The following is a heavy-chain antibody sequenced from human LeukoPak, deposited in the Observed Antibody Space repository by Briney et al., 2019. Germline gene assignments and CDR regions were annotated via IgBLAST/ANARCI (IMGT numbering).Heavy chain of an antibody. V-gene: IGHV3-48*03. CDR2: ISSSGSTI. Sequence: QAGGSLRLSCAASGFTFSSYEMNWVRQAPGKGLEWVSYISSSGSTIYYADSVKGRFTISRNNAKNSLYLQMNSLTVEDTAVYYCVRYRREGLYYFWGQGTLVTVSS. D-gene: IGHD3-22*01. CDR3: VRYRREGLYYF. J-gene: IGHJ4*02. CDR1: GFTFSSYE.